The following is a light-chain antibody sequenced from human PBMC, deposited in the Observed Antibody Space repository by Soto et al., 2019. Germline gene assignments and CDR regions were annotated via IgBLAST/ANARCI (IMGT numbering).Light chain of an antibody. Sequence: QSVLTQPASVSGSPGQSITISCTGTSSDVGGYNYVSWHQQHPGKAPKLMIYDVSNRPSGVSNRFSGSKSGNTASLTISGLQAEDEADYYCSSYSRSNTDVFGTGTKVTVL. CDR1: SSDVGGYNY. CDR3: SSYSRSNTDV. CDR2: DVS. J-gene: IGLJ1*01. V-gene: IGLV2-14*01.